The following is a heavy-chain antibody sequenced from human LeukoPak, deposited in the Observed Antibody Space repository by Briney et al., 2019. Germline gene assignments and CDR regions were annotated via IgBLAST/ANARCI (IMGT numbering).Heavy chain of an antibody. V-gene: IGHV3-23*01. CDR3: AKGLAVESLSPDH. Sequence: GGSLRLSCAASGFTFSSYAMSWVRQAPGKGLEWVSSINGRDGSTYYADSVKGRFTISRDNLKNTLFLQMNSLRVEDTAVYYCAKGLAVESLSPDHWGQGTLVTVSS. CDR2: INGRDGST. CDR1: GFTFSSYA. D-gene: IGHD6-19*01. J-gene: IGHJ4*02.